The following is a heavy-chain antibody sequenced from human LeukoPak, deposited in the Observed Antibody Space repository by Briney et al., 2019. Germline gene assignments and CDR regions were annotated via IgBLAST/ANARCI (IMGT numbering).Heavy chain of an antibody. CDR2: INPSGGST. D-gene: IGHD2-21*01. CDR3: ARVPSYCGGDCYSPVDP. CDR1: GYTFTSYY. Sequence: GASVKVSCKASGYTFTSYYMHWARQAPGQGLEWMGIINPSGGSTSYAQKFQGRVTMTRDTSTSTVYMELSSLRSEDTAVYYCARVPSYCGGDCYSPVDPWGQGTLVTVSS. J-gene: IGHJ5*02. V-gene: IGHV1-46*01.